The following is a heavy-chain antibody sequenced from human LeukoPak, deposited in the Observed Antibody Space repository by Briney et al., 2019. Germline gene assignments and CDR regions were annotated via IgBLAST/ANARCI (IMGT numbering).Heavy chain of an antibody. CDR3: ARSDPAKLQFDY. J-gene: IGHJ4*02. CDR1: GYTFTSYY. CDR2: INPSGGST. Sequence: ASVKVSCKASGYTFTSYYMHWVRQAPGQGLEWMGIINPSGGSTSYAQKFQGGVTMTRDTSTSTVYMELSSLRSEDTAVYNCARSDPAKLQFDYWGQGTLVTVSS. D-gene: IGHD1-7*01. V-gene: IGHV1-46*03.